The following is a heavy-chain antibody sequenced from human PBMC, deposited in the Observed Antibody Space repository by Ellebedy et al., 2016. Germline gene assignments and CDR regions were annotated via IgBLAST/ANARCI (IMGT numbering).Heavy chain of an antibody. D-gene: IGHD5/OR15-5a*01. J-gene: IGHJ5*02. V-gene: IGHV3-30*18. CDR1: GFTFGDYG. CDR2: MSYDGGNE. Sequence: GGSLRLSXAASGFTFGDYGMHWVRQAPGKGLEWVSIMSYDGGNEHYADSVKGRFTISRDNSKNTLYLQMNSLRAEDTAVYYCAKGSEIVSSWFDPWGQGTLVTVSS. CDR3: AKGSEIVSSWFDP.